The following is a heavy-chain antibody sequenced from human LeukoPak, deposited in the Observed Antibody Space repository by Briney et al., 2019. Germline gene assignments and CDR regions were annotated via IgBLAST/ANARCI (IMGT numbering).Heavy chain of an antibody. J-gene: IGHJ4*02. Sequence: QPGGSLRLSCAASGFTFSSYSMNWVRQAPGKGLEWVSAISGSGGSTYYADSVKGRFTISRDNSKNTLYLQMNSLRAEDTAVYYCAKDLRYYGSGSPYYFDYWGQGTLVTVSS. CDR3: AKDLRYYGSGSPYYFDY. D-gene: IGHD3-10*01. V-gene: IGHV3-23*01. CDR2: ISGSGGST. CDR1: GFTFSSYS.